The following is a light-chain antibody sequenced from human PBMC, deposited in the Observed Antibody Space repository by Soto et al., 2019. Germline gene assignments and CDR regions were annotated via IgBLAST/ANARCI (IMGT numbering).Light chain of an antibody. V-gene: IGKV1-27*01. J-gene: IGKJ1*01. CDR1: QGISNY. CDR2: AAS. Sequence: DIQMTQSPSSLSASVGDRVTITCRASQGISNYLAWYQQKPGKVPKLLIYAASTLQSGVPSRFSGNGSGTDFTLTISSLQPEDVATYYCHKYNSAPRAFGQGTKVEIK. CDR3: HKYNSAPRA.